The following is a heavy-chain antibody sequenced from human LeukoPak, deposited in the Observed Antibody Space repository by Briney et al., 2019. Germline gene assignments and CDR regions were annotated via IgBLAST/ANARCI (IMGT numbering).Heavy chain of an antibody. D-gene: IGHD1-26*01. CDR1: GYTFTSYY. CDR2: INPSGGST. CDR3: ARDVGSGSYWNWFDP. Sequence: GASVKVSCKASGYTFTSYYMHWVRQAPGQGLEWMGIINPSGGSTSYAQKFQGRVTMTRDMSTSTVYMELSSLRSEDTAVYYCARDVGSGSYWNWFDPWGQGTLVTVSS. V-gene: IGHV1-46*01. J-gene: IGHJ5*02.